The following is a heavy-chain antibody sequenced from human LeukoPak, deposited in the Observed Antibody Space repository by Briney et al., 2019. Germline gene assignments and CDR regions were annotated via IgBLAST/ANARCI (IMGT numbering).Heavy chain of an antibody. CDR2: ISYDGSNK. J-gene: IGHJ4*02. Sequence: PGGSLRLSCAASGFTFSSYAMHWVRQAPGKGLEWVAVISYDGSNKYYADSVKGRFTISRDNSKNTLYLQMNSLRAEDTAVYYCARGREGSWLFDYWGQGTLVTVSS. CDR1: GFTFSSYA. CDR3: ARGREGSWLFDY. D-gene: IGHD3-10*01. V-gene: IGHV3-30-3*01.